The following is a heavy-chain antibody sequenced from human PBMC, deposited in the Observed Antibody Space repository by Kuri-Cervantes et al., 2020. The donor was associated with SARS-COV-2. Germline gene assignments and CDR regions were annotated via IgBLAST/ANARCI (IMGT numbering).Heavy chain of an antibody. CDR3: AREVAVGVFDI. Sequence: ASVKVSCKASGYNLPDYGISWVRRAPGQGLEWMGWISTYDGSTKYAQKFQGRVTMTKDTSTSTVYMEMKSLRSDDTAFYYCAREVAVGVFDIWGQGTMVTVSS. J-gene: IGHJ3*02. D-gene: IGHD2-15*01. CDR2: ISTYDGST. V-gene: IGHV1-18*01. CDR1: GYNLPDYG.